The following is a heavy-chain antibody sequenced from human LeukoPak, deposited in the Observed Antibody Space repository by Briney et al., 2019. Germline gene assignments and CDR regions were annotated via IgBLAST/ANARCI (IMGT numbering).Heavy chain of an antibody. J-gene: IGHJ4*02. CDR1: GGSISSGGYY. V-gene: IGHV4-30-2*01. D-gene: IGHD1-14*01. CDR3: ARAWLTGYYFDY. Sequence: SETLSLTCTVSGGSISSGGYYWSWIRQPPGKGLEWIGYIYHSGSTYYNPPLKSRVTISVDRSKNQFSLKLSSVAAADTAVYYCARAWLTGYYFDYWGQGTLVTVSS. CDR2: IYHSGST.